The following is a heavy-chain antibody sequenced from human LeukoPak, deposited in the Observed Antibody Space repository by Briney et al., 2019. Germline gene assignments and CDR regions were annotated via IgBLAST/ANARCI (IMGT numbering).Heavy chain of an antibody. J-gene: IGHJ5*02. V-gene: IGHV4-34*01. CDR3: ARGPLTMTRGFDP. CDR1: GGSFSGYY. Sequence: SETLSLACAVYGGSFSGYYWSWIRQPPGKGLEWIGEINHSGSTNYNPSLKSRVTISVDTSKNQFSLKLSSVTAADTAVYYCARGPLTMTRGFDPWGQGTLVTVSS. D-gene: IGHD4-17*01. CDR2: INHSGST.